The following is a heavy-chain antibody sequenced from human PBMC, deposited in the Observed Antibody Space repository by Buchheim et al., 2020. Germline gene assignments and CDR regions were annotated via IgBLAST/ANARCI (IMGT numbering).Heavy chain of an antibody. Sequence: QVQLQESGPGLVKPSETLSVTCTVSGGSVTSGNFYWSWIRQPPGKGLEWIGYIYSSGSTNYHPSLKSRVSISVDTSKNQFSLKLNSVTAADSAVYYCARDPRGNYPIDYWGQGTL. CDR3: ARDPRGNYPIDY. D-gene: IGHD5-24*01. V-gene: IGHV4-61*01. J-gene: IGHJ4*02. CDR1: GGSVTSGNFY. CDR2: IYSSGST.